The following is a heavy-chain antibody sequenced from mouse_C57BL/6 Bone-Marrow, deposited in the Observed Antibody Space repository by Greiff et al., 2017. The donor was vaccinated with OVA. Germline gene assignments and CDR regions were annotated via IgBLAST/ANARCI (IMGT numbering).Heavy chain of an antibody. J-gene: IGHJ4*01. CDR1: GYTFTDYY. V-gene: IGHV1-26*01. CDR2: INPNNGGT. D-gene: IGHD1-1*01. Sequence: EVQLQQSGPELVKPGASVKISCKASGYTFTDYYMNWVKQSHGKSLEWIGDINPNNGGTSYNQKFKGKATLTVDKSSSTAYMELRSLTSEDSAVYYCARHHYYGSSYYAMDYWGQGTSVTVSS. CDR3: ARHHYYGSSYYAMDY.